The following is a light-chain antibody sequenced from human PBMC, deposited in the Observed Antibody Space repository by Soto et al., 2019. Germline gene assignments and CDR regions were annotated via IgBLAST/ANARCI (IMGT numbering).Light chain of an antibody. CDR1: QSVSSY. V-gene: IGKV3-11*01. CDR2: AAS. CDR3: QQYNDWPLT. J-gene: IGKJ1*01. Sequence: EIVLTQSPATLSLSPGQRATLSCRASQSVSSYLAWYQQKPGQAPRLLIYAASNRATGIPARFSGSGSGTDFTLTISSLQSEDFALCYCQQYNDWPLTFGQGTKVDIK.